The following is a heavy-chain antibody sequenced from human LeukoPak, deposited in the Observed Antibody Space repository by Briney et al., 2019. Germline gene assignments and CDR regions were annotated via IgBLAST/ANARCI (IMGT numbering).Heavy chain of an antibody. CDR2: INHSGST. V-gene: IGHV4-34*01. D-gene: IGHD2-21*02. CDR3: ASIVVVTAILNDAFDI. Sequence: SETLSLTCAVYGGSFSGYYWSWIRQPPGKGLEWIGEINHSGSTNYNPSLKSRVTISVDTSKNQFSLKLSSVTAADTAVYYCASIVVVTAILNDAFDIWGQGTMVTVSS. CDR1: GGSFSGYY. J-gene: IGHJ3*02.